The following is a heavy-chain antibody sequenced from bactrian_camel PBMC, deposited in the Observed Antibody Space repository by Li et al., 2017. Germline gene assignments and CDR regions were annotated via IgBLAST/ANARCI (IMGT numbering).Heavy chain of an antibody. CDR2: IYWKGTTS. V-gene: IGHV3-3*01. J-gene: IGHJ4*01. CDR1: GRTNTVGI. CDR3: AARSGVCYTTPGEYDD. D-gene: IGHD4*01. Sequence: VQLVESGGGSVQTGGSLSLSCAASGRTNTVGIMGWFRQAPGKEREWVASIYWKGTTSAYSDSVAGRFTISQDYSKNTVYLEMNSLEPEDTAMYYCAARSGVCYTTPGEYDDWGPGTQVTVS.